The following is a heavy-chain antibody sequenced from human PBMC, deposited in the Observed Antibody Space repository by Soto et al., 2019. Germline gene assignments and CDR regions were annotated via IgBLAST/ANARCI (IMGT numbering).Heavy chain of an antibody. J-gene: IGHJ4*02. CDR1: GFIFSNYV. D-gene: IGHD1-26*01. CDR3: AKRPRALLTFDY. CDR2: ISDSGGTS. Sequence: EVQLVDSGGGLVQPGGSLRLSCAASGFIFSNYVMSWVRQAPGKGLEWVSSISDSGGTSYYADSVKGRFTISRANSKNTLYLQMNSLRGEDRAIYDGAKRPRALLTFDYWGKGALVTVSS. V-gene: IGHV3-23*04.